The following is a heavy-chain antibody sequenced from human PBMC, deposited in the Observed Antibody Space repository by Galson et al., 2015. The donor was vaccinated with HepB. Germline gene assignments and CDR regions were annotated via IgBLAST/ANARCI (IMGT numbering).Heavy chain of an antibody. CDR2: IYYSGST. D-gene: IGHD6-6*01. CDR1: GGSISSSSYY. CDR3: ARLAQLPGGFDY. Sequence: LSLTCTVSGGSISSSSYYWGWIRQPPGKGLEWIGSIYYSGSTYYNPSLKSRVTISVDTSKNQFSLKLSSVTAADTAVYYRARLAQLPGGFDYWGQGTLVTVSS. V-gene: IGHV4-39*01. J-gene: IGHJ4*02.